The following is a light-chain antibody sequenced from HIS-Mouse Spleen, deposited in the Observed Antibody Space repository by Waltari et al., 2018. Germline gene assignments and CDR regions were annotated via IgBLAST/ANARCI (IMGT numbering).Light chain of an antibody. CDR2: DAS. Sequence: EIVLTQSPATLSLSPGDRATLSCRASQRVSSYLAWYQQKPGQAPRLLIYDASNRATGIPARFSGSGSGTDFTLTISSLEPEDFAVYYCQQRSNWPGITFGPGTKVDIK. J-gene: IGKJ3*01. CDR3: QQRSNWPGIT. CDR1: QRVSSY. V-gene: IGKV3-11*01.